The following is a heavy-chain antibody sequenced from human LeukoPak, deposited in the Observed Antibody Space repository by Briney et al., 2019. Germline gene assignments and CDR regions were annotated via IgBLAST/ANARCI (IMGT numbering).Heavy chain of an antibody. J-gene: IGHJ6*02. CDR2: INPSGGST. CDR1: GYTFTSYY. V-gene: IGHV1-46*01. CDR3: ARSDILTGYYWGSYYYGMDV. Sequence: ASVKVSCKASGYTFTSYYMHWVRQAPGQGLEWMGIINPSGGSTSYAQKFQGRVTMTRNTSISTAYMELSSLRSEDTAVYYCARSDILTGYYWGSYYYGMDVWGQGTTVTVSS. D-gene: IGHD3-9*01.